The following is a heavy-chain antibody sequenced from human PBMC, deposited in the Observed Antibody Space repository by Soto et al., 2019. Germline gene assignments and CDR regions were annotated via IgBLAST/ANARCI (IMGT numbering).Heavy chain of an antibody. CDR3: AREPLVDILAGYHYFDY. CDR1: GFTFSNYS. Sequence: PGGSLRLSCAGSGFTFSNYSMNWVRQAPGKGLEWLSYISSGGNIMYYADSVKGRFTISRDNAKNSLYLQLNSLRAEDTAVYYCAREPLVDILAGYHYFDYWGQGALVTVSS. D-gene: IGHD3-9*01. V-gene: IGHV3-48*01. CDR2: ISSGGNIM. J-gene: IGHJ4*02.